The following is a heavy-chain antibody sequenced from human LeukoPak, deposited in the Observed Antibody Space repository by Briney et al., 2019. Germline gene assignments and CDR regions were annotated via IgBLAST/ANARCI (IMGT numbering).Heavy chain of an antibody. D-gene: IGHD3-10*01. Sequence: SETLSLTCTVSGGSISSYYWSWIRQPPGKGLEWIGYIYYSGSTNYNPSLKSRVTISVDTSKNQFSLKLSSVTAADTAVYYCARTEGSGSSNFDYWGQGTLVTVSS. CDR3: ARTEGSGSSNFDY. V-gene: IGHV4-59*01. J-gene: IGHJ4*02. CDR1: GGSISSYY. CDR2: IYYSGST.